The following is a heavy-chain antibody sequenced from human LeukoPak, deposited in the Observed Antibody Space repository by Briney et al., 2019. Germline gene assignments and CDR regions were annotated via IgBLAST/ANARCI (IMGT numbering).Heavy chain of an antibody. D-gene: IGHD6-13*01. CDR3: ARGIAYSSTNWFDP. V-gene: IGHV4-34*01. J-gene: IGHJ5*02. CDR2: INHSGST. CDR1: GGSFNGYY. Sequence: SETLSLTCAVYGGSFNGYYWSWIRQPPGKGLEWIGEINHSGSTNYNPSLKSRVTISVDTSKNQFSLKLSSVTAADTAVYYCARGIAYSSTNWFDPWGQGTLVTVSS.